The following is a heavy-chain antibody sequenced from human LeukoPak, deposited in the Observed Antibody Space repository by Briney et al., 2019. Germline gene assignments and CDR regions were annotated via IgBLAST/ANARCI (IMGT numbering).Heavy chain of an antibody. CDR1: GGSFSGYY. CDR3: ARDSELVPDS. CDR2: IYHSGST. D-gene: IGHD6-13*01. Sequence: SETLSLTCTVYGGSFSGYYWSWIRQPPGKGLEWIGSIYHSGSTYYNPSLKSRVTISVDTSKNQFSLKLSSVTAADTAVYYCARDSELVPDSWGQGTLVTVSS. V-gene: IGHV4-34*01. J-gene: IGHJ5*02.